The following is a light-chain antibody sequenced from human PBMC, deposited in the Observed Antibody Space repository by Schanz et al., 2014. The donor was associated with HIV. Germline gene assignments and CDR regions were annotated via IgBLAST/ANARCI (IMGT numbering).Light chain of an antibody. V-gene: IGKV3-20*01. CDR1: QIISTS. Sequence: EAVLTQSPATLSAYPGERVTLSCRTTQIISTSLAWYQQRPGQPPRLLLYDASNRATGIPARFSGSGSGTEFTLTISRLEPEDFAVYYCQQYGSSPWTFGQGTKVEIK. J-gene: IGKJ1*01. CDR2: DAS. CDR3: QQYGSSPWT.